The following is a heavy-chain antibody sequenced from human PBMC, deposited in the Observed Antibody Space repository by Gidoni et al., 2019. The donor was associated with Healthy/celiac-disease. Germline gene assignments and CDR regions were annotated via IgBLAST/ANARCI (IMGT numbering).Heavy chain of an antibody. CDR1: GFPFGSYA. CDR3: AKGRELLWFGEIKDY. CDR2: ISGSGGST. D-gene: IGHD3-10*01. Sequence: EVQLVESGGGLVQPGGSLRLPCAASGFPFGSYAMSWVRRAPGKGMEWVSGISGSGGSTYYADSVKSRFTISRDNSKNTLYLQMNSLRAEDTAVYYCAKGRELLWFGEIKDYWGQGTLVTVSS. V-gene: IGHV3-23*04. J-gene: IGHJ4*02.